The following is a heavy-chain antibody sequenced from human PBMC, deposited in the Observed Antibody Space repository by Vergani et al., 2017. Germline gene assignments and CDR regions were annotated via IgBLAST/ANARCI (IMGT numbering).Heavy chain of an antibody. D-gene: IGHD3-9*01. Sequence: QVQLVQSGAEVKKPGSSVKVSCKASGGTFSSYSISWVRQAPGQGLEWMGGIIPIFGTANYAQKFQGRVTITADESTSTAYMELSSLRSEDTAVYYCARGYYDILTGFSWFDPWGQGTLVTVSS. J-gene: IGHJ5*02. CDR2: IIPIFGTA. CDR1: GGTFSSYS. V-gene: IGHV1-69*01. CDR3: ARGYYDILTGFSWFDP.